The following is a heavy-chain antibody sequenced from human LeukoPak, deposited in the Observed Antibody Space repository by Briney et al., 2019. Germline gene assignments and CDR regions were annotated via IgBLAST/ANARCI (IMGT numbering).Heavy chain of an antibody. V-gene: IGHV3-53*01. D-gene: IGHD5-18*01. CDR2: IYSGGST. Sequence: QAGGSLRLSCAASGFTVSSNYMNWARHAPGKGLDWVSVIYSGGSTNYADSVKGRFTNSRDNSKNTLYLQMNSLRAEDTAVYYCIYGYTLDFWGQGTLVTVSS. CDR1: GFTVSSNY. J-gene: IGHJ4*02. CDR3: IYGYTLDF.